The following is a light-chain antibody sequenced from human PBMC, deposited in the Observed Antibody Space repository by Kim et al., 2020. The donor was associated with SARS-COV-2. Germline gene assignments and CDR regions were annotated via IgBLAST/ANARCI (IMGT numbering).Light chain of an antibody. Sequence: DIQMTQSPSTLSASVGDRVTITCRASQSISSWLAWYQQKPGIAPKILIYGASILESGVPSRFSGSGAGTEFTLTISSLQPDDFATYYCQQYHRYSYTFGQGTKLEI. V-gene: IGKV1-5*01. CDR3: QQYHRYSYT. CDR1: QSISSW. CDR2: GAS. J-gene: IGKJ2*01.